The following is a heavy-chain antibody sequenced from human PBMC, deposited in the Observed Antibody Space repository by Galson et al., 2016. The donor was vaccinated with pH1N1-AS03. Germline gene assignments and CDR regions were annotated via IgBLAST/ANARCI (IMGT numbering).Heavy chain of an antibody. CDR3: AKDRNDYRLHYFSGSDV. CDR2: IKQDGSEQ. CDR1: GFSFSSHW. Sequence: SLRLSCAASGFSFSSHWMRWVRQAPGKGLECVANIKQDGSEQYYVDSVKGRFTISRDNAKNSLYLQMNSLRAEDTAVYYCAKDRNDYRLHYFSGSDVWGQGTTVIVSS. J-gene: IGHJ6*02. D-gene: IGHD1-1*01. V-gene: IGHV3-7*03.